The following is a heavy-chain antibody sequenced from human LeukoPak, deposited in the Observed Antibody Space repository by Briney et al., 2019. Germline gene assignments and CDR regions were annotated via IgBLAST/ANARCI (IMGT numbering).Heavy chain of an antibody. CDR2: ISETGRST. CDR1: GFTFSTFA. J-gene: IGHJ4*02. CDR3: AKEPAEYSSSRPFDY. Sequence: PGGSLRLSCVASGFTFSTFAMNWVRQAPGEGLEWVSTISETGRSTYYADSVKGQFTISRDNSKNTLYLQMNSLRAEDTAVYYCAKEPAEYSSSRPFDYWGQGTLVTVSS. D-gene: IGHD6-6*01. V-gene: IGHV3-23*01.